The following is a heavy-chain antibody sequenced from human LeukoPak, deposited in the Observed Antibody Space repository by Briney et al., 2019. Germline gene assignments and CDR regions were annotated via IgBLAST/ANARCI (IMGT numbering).Heavy chain of an antibody. D-gene: IGHD2-2*01. CDR3: ARGGEYCSSTSRYCRFDY. V-gene: IGHV4-61*02. CDR1: GGSISSGSYY. CDR2: IYTSGST. Sequence: SQTLSLTCTVSGGSISSGSYYWSWIRQPPGKGLEWIGRIYTSGSTNYNPSLKSRVTISVDTSKNQFSLKLSSVTAADTAVYYCARGGEYCSSTSRYCRFDYWGQGTLVTVSS. J-gene: IGHJ4*02.